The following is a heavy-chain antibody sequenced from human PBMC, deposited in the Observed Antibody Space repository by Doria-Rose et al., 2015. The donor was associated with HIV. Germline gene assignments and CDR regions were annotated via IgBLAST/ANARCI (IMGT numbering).Heavy chain of an antibody. J-gene: IGHJ4*02. CDR3: ARIKSSRWYHKYYFDF. Sequence: QITLKESSPVLVKPTETLTLTCTVSGVSLSSPGMGVSWIRQPPGKALEWLASIFSDDERSSKTTLKSRLTISRGTSKSQVVLTTTDTDPVDTATYYCARIKSSRWYHKYYFDFWGQGTLVIVSA. V-gene: IGHV2-26*01. CDR1: GVSLSSPGMG. CDR2: IFSDDER. D-gene: IGHD6-13*01.